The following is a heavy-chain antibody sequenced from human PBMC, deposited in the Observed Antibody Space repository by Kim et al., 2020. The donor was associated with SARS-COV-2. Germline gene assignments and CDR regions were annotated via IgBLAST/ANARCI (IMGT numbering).Heavy chain of an antibody. Sequence: SVKVSCKASGGTFSSYAISWVRQAPGQGLEWMGRIIPILGIANYAQKFQGRVTITADKSTSTAYMELSSLRSEDTAVYFCASSSYSSYDYWGQGTLGTV. V-gene: IGHV1-69*04. CDR3: ASSSYSSYDY. J-gene: IGHJ4*02. CDR1: GGTFSSYA. CDR2: IIPILGIA. D-gene: IGHD6-6*01.